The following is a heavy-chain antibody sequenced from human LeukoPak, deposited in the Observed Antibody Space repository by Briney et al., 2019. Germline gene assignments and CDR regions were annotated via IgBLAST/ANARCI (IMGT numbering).Heavy chain of an antibody. D-gene: IGHD4-17*01. CDR3: AGHKSLRRHWYFDL. CDR2: INHSGST. J-gene: IGHJ2*01. CDR1: GGSFSGYY. V-gene: IGHV4-34*01. Sequence: SETLSLTCAVYGGSFSGYYWSWIRQPPGKGLEWIGEINHSGSTNYNPSLKSRVTISVDTSKNQFSLKLSSVTAADTAVYYCAGHKSLRRHWYFDLWGRGTLVTVSS.